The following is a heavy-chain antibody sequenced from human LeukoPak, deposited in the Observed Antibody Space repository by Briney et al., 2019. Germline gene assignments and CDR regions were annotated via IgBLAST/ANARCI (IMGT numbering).Heavy chain of an antibody. CDR1: GFTFDDYA. CDR3: AKARVTSQPLFDY. D-gene: IGHD2-2*01. Sequence: GGSLRLSCAASGFTFDDYAMHWVRQAPGKGLEWVPGISWNSGSVGYAGSVKGRFTISRDNAKNSLYLQMNSLRAEDTALYYCAKARVTSQPLFDYWGQGTLVTVSS. J-gene: IGHJ4*02. V-gene: IGHV3-9*01. CDR2: ISWNSGSV.